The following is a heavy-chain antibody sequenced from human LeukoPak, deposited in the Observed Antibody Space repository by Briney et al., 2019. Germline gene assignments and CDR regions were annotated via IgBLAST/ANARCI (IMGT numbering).Heavy chain of an antibody. V-gene: IGHV3-30*18. Sequence: GGSLRLSCAASGFTFSSYGMHWVRQAPGKGLEWVAVISYDGSNKYYADSVKGRFTISRDNSKNTLYLQMNSLRAEDTAVYYCAKSPLSIYYFDYWGQGTLVTVSS. CDR1: GFTFSSYG. D-gene: IGHD2/OR15-2a*01. CDR2: ISYDGSNK. CDR3: AKSPLSIYYFDY. J-gene: IGHJ4*02.